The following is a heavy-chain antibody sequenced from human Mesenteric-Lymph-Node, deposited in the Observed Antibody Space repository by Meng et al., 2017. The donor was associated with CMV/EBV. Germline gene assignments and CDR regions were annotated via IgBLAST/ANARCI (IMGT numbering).Heavy chain of an antibody. D-gene: IGHD6-6*01. CDR1: GFTFSTSG. Sequence: GESLKISCAASGFTFSTSGMHWVRQAPGKGLEWVTFIKNDGSSQYYADSVKGRFTISRDNFKNTLYLQMNSLRAEDTAVYYCAKGDSSSDSNRAFDIWGQGTMVTVSS. CDR3: AKGDSSSDSNRAFDI. CDR2: IKNDGSSQ. J-gene: IGHJ3*02. V-gene: IGHV3-30*02.